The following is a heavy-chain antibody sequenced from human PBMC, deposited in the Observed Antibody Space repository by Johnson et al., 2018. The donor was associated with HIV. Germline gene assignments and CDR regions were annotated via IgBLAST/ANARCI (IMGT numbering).Heavy chain of an antibody. D-gene: IGHD1-14*01. V-gene: IGHV3-7*01. CDR2: IKEDGSEK. CDR1: GFTFSTYW. Sequence: MLLVESGGGLVQPGGSLRLSCAASGFTFSTYWISWVRQAPGKGLEWVANIKEDGSEKYYVDSLKGRFTISRDNAKNSLYLQMNSLRGEDTAVYYCARDSSTTDVAFDIWGQGTMVTVSS. J-gene: IGHJ3*02. CDR3: ARDSSTTDVAFDI.